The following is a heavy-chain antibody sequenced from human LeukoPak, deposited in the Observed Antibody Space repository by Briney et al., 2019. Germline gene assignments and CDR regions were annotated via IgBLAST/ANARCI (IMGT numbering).Heavy chain of an antibody. Sequence: SVKVSCKASGGTFSSYAISWVRQAPGQGLEWMGRIIPILGIANYAQKFQGRVTITADKSTSTACMELSSLRSEATAVYYCARSSGYDGETWFDPWGQGTLVTVSS. CDR2: IIPILGIA. J-gene: IGHJ5*02. CDR3: ARSSGYDGETWFDP. D-gene: IGHD5-12*01. V-gene: IGHV1-69*04. CDR1: GGTFSSYA.